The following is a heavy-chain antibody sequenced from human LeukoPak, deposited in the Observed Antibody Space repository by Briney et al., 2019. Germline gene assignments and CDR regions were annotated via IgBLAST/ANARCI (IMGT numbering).Heavy chain of an antibody. J-gene: IGHJ4*02. V-gene: IGHV4-59*01. CDR1: GGSISSYY. Sequence: SETLSLTCTVSGGSISSYYWSWIRQPPGKGLEWIGYIYYSGSTNYNPSLKSRVTISVDTSKNQFSLKLSSVTAADTAAYYCASSSRHYYDSSGYFDYWGQGTLVTVSS. CDR3: ASSSRHYYDSSGYFDY. D-gene: IGHD3-22*01. CDR2: IYYSGST.